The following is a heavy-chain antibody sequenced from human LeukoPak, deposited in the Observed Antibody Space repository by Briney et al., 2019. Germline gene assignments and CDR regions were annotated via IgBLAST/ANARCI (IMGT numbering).Heavy chain of an antibody. CDR1: GFTFSSYW. Sequence: PGGSLRLSCAASGFTFSSYWMSWVRQAPGKGLEWVANIKKDGSEKYYVDSVKGRFTISRDNAKNSLYVQMDSLRAEDTAVYYCARDRWLQSQRYFDYWGQGILVTVSS. D-gene: IGHD5-24*01. J-gene: IGHJ4*02. V-gene: IGHV3-7*01. CDR2: IKKDGSEK. CDR3: ARDRWLQSQRYFDY.